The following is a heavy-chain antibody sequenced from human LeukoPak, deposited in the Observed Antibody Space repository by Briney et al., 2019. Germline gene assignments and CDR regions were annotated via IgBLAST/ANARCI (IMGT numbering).Heavy chain of an antibody. V-gene: IGHV4-38-2*02. CDR1: GYSISSGYY. Sequence: SETLSLTCTVSGYSISSGYYWGWIRQPPGKGLEWIGSIYHSGSTYYNPSLKSRVTISVDTSKNQFSLKLSSVTAADTAVYYCARLAGARLQADYWGQGALVTVSS. CDR3: ARLAGARLQADY. J-gene: IGHJ4*02. CDR2: IYHSGST.